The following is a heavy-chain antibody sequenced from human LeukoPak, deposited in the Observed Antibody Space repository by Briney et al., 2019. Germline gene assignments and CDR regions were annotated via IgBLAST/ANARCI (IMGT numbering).Heavy chain of an antibody. CDR1: GGSISSSSYY. D-gene: IGHD4-17*01. CDR3: ARDRLIYGDYGDAFDI. J-gene: IGHJ3*02. V-gene: IGHV3-21*01. CDR2: ITSSSSYI. Sequence: ETLSLTCTVSGGSISSSSYYWGWVRQAPGKGLEWVSSITSSSSYIYYADSVKGRFTISRDNAKTSLYLQMNSLRAEDTAVYYCARDRLIYGDYGDAFDIWGQGTMVTVSS.